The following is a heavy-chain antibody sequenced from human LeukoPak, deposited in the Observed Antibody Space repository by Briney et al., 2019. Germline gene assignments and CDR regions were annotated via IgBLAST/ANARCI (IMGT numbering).Heavy chain of an antibody. CDR2: ISSSSSTI. CDR3: ARDRVDIVATGDY. V-gene: IGHV3-48*01. Sequence: GGSLRLSCAASGFTFSSYSMNWVRQAPGKGLEWVSYISSSSSTIYYADSVKGRFTISRDNAKNSLYLQMNSLRAEDTAVYYCARDRVDIVATGDYWGQGTLVTVSS. CDR1: GFTFSSYS. D-gene: IGHD5-12*01. J-gene: IGHJ4*02.